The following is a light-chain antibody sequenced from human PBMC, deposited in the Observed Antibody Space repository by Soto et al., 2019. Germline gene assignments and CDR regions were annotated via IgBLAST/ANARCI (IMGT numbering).Light chain of an antibody. J-gene: IGLJ1*01. V-gene: IGLV1-40*01. Sequence: QSVLTQPPSVSGAPRQRVTISCTGSSSNIGAGYDVHWYQQLPGTTPKLLIYGNSNRPSGVPDRFSGSKSGTSASLAITGLQAEDEADYYSQSYDSSLRGVFGTGTKVTVL. CDR2: GNS. CDR3: QSYDSSLRGV. CDR1: SSNIGAGYD.